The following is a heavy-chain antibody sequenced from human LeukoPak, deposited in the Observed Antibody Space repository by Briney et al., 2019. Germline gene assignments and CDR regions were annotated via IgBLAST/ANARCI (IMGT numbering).Heavy chain of an antibody. CDR1: GGSFSGYY. J-gene: IGHJ4*02. V-gene: IGHV4-34*01. CDR3: VRGLRWLQFDY. D-gene: IGHD5-24*01. CDR2: INHSGST. Sequence: SETLSLTCAVYGGSFSGYYWSWIRQPPGKGLEWIGEINHSGSTNYNPSLKSRVTISVDTSKNQFSLKLSSVTAADTAVYYCVRGLRWLQFDYWGQGTLVTVSS.